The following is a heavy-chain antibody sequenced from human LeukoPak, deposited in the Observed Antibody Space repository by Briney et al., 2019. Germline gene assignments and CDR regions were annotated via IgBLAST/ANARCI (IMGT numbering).Heavy chain of an antibody. CDR3: ARGPKSFDWSPPYMDV. D-gene: IGHD3-9*01. Sequence: PSETLSLTCAVYGGSFSGYYWSWIRQPPGKGLEWIGEINHSGSTNYNPSLKSRVTISVDTSKNQFSLKLSSVTAADTAVYYCARGPKSFDWSPPYMDVWGKGTTVTVSS. CDR2: INHSGST. V-gene: IGHV4-34*01. J-gene: IGHJ6*03. CDR1: GGSFSGYY.